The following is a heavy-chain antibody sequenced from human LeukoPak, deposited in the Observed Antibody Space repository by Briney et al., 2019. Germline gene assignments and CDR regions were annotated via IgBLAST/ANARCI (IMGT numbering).Heavy chain of an antibody. CDR1: GFIFSSYA. D-gene: IGHD6-19*01. CDR2: ISVSPGTT. CDR3: AKEGGSGWSFFDY. J-gene: IGHJ4*02. V-gene: IGHV3-23*01. Sequence: GGSLRLSCAASGFIFSSYAMSWVRQAPGKGLEWVSGISVSPGTTYYAASVKGRFTISRDNPRNTLFLKLSSLSADDTAVYYCAKEGGSGWSFFDYWGQGTLVTVSS.